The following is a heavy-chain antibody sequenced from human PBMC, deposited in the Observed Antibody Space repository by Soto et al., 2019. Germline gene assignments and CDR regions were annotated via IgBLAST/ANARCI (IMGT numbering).Heavy chain of an antibody. CDR3: ARGGVRGVIVYYYGMDV. CDR2: IGTAGDT. CDR1: RFTFSSYD. Sequence: LRLSCAASRFTFSSYDMHWVRQATGKGLEWVSAIGTAGDTYYPGSVKGRFTISRENAKNSLYLQMNSLRAGDTAVYYCARGGVRGVIVYYYGMDVWGQGTTVTVSS. J-gene: IGHJ6*02. V-gene: IGHV3-13*01. D-gene: IGHD3-10*01.